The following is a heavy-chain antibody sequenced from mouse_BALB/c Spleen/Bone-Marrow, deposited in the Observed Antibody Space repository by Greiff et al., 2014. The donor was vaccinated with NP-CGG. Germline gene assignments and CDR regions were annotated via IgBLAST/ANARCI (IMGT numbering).Heavy chain of an antibody. CDR3: ATIYYDYDGYFDV. CDR1: GHSITSGYY. V-gene: IGHV3-6*02. CDR2: ISYDGSN. D-gene: IGHD2-4*01. J-gene: IGHJ1*01. Sequence: EVQLVESGPGLVKPSQSLSLTCSVTGHSITSGYYWNWIRQFPGNKLEWMGYISYDGSNNYNPSLKNRISITRDTSKNQFFLKLNSVTTEDTATYYCATIYYDYDGYFDVWGAGTTVTVSS.